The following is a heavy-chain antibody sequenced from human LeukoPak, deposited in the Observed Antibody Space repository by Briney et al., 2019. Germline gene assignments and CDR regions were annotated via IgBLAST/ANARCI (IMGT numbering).Heavy chain of an antibody. J-gene: IGHJ4*02. CDR1: GFTFRSYG. D-gene: IGHD1-26*01. V-gene: IGHV3-23*01. CDR3: AREGGYSGSYRDCYFDY. Sequence: PGGSLRLSCAASGFTFRSYGMSWVRQAPGKGLEWVSAISGSGGRTYNADSMKGRFTISRDNSKNTLYLQMNSLRAEDTAVYYCAREGGYSGSYRDCYFDYWGQGTLVTVSS. CDR2: ISGSGGRT.